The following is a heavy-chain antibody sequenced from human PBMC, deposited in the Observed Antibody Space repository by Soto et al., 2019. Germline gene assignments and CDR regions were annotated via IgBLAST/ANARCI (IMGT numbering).Heavy chain of an antibody. CDR2: VSGSGGST. CDR3: AKDAGYSSTWASDY. Sequence: EVRLLESGGGLVQPGESLRLSCAASRLTFSSYAMRWVRQAPGKGLEWLSDVSGSGGSTYYAASLRGRFTIFRDNSKNTVYLQINSLRAEDTAVYYGAKDAGYSSTWASDYWGQGTLVTVSS. CDR1: RLTFSSYA. V-gene: IGHV3-23*01. D-gene: IGHD6-13*01. J-gene: IGHJ4*02.